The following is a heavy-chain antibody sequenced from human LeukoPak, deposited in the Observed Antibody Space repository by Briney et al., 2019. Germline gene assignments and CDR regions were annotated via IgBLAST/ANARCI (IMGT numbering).Heavy chain of an antibody. CDR1: GYTFTSYY. D-gene: IGHD2-15*01. V-gene: IGHV1-2*02. J-gene: IGHJ4*02. Sequence: ASVKVSCKASGYTFTSYYIHWVRQAPGQGLEWMGWINPNSGGTKYAQKFQGRVTMTRDTSISTAYMELNRLISDDTAVYYCARVESLYCSSGSCYDYWGQGTLVTVSS. CDR3: ARVESLYCSSGSCYDY. CDR2: INPNSGGT.